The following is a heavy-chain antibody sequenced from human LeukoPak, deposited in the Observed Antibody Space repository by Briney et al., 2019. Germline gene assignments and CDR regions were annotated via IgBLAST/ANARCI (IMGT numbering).Heavy chain of an antibody. J-gene: IGHJ4*02. CDR1: GGSFSSSSYY. CDR2: IYYSGST. CDR3: ASTEDYYNRNDY. Sequence: SETLSLTCTVSGGSFSSSSYYWGWIRRSTGTGVEWIGSIYYSGSTYYNPSIKSRVTISVDTSENQFSLKLNSVTSADTAVYYCASTEDYYNRNDYWGQGTLVTVSS. V-gene: IGHV4-39*01. D-gene: IGHD3-22*01.